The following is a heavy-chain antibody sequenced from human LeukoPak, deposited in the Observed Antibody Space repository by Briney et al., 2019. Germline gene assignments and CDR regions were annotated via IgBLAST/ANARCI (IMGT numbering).Heavy chain of an antibody. CDR2: IYSDNT. Sequence: PGGSLRLSCTVSGFTVSTNYMSWVRQAPGKGLEWVSFIYSDNTHYSDSVKGRFTISRDNAKNSLYLQMNSLRAEGTAVYYCARCPTLAVAFFDYWGQGTLVTVSS. J-gene: IGHJ4*02. D-gene: IGHD6-19*01. CDR1: GFTVSTNY. V-gene: IGHV3-66*01. CDR3: ARCPTLAVAFFDY.